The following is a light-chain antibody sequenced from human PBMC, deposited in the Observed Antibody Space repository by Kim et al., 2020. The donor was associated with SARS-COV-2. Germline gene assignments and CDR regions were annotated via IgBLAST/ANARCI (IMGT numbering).Light chain of an antibody. CDR3: QQRSNWPRT. CDR2: VAS. V-gene: IGKV3-11*01. CDR1: QSVSTY. Sequence: LSPGERATLSCRASQSVSTYLAWYQQKPGQAPRLLIYVASNRATGIPARFSGSGSGTDFTLTISSLEPEDFAIYYCQQRSNWPRTFGQGTKVDIK. J-gene: IGKJ1*01.